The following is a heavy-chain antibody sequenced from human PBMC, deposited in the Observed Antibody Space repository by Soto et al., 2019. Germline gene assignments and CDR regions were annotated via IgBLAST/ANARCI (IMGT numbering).Heavy chain of an antibody. CDR2: IDPSDSYI. CDR3: ARLQRYYYGMDV. V-gene: IGHV5-10-1*01. J-gene: IGHJ6*02. Sequence: PGESLKISCKGSGYTFTSYWISWVRQMPGKGLEWMGRIDPSDSYINYSPSFQGHVTISADKSISTAYLQWSSLKASDSAMYYCARLQRYYYGMDVWGQGTTVTVSS. CDR1: GYTFTSYW. D-gene: IGHD3-9*01.